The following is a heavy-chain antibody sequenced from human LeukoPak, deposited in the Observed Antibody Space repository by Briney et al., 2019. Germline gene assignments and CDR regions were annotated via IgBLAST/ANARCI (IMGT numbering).Heavy chain of an antibody. J-gene: IGHJ6*02. CDR3: ATTSYYDFWSGLHYGMDV. D-gene: IGHD3-3*01. CDR2: SGRST. Sequence: SGRSTYYAASVKAIFTICGDNSNNPLYLQMNSLRAEDTAVYYCATTSYYDFWSGLHYGMDVWGQGTTVTVSS. V-gene: IGHV3-66*01.